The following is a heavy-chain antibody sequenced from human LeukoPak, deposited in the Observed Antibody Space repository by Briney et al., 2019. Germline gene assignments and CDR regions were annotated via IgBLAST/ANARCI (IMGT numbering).Heavy chain of an antibody. CDR1: GFAVSSNY. CDR2: IHSGGNT. Sequence: GSLRLSCTASGFAVSSNYINWVRQAPGKGLEWVSVIHSGGNTYYAHSVKDRFTISRDNSKNTVYLQMNSLRAEDTAVYYCARAPYGLDAFDIWGQGTMVTVSS. V-gene: IGHV3-66*01. D-gene: IGHD3-10*01. J-gene: IGHJ3*02. CDR3: ARAPYGLDAFDI.